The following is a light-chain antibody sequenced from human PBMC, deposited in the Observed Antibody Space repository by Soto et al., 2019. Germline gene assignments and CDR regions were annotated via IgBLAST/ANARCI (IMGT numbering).Light chain of an antibody. CDR1: QSLLHSNGYNY. J-gene: IGKJ1*01. Sequence: DIVMTQSPLSLPVTPGEPASISCRSSQSLLHSNGYNYLDWYLQKPGQSPQLLIYLGSNRASGVPDRFSGSVSGTDFTLKIIRVEAEDVGVYYCMQALQTPWTFGQGTKVEIK. V-gene: IGKV2-28*01. CDR3: MQALQTPWT. CDR2: LGS.